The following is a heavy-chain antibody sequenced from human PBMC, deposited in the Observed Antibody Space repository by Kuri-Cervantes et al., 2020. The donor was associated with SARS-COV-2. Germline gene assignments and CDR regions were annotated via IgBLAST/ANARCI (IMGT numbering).Heavy chain of an antibody. CDR2: ISGSGGST. Sequence: GESLKISCAASGFTFSSYAMSWVRQAPGKGLEWVSAISGSGGSTYYADSVKGRFTISRDNSKNTLYLQMNSLRAEDTAAYYCAKGISWFGELNIGVPYYYGMDVWGQGTTVTVSS. V-gene: IGHV3-23*01. D-gene: IGHD3-10*01. CDR1: GFTFSSYA. J-gene: IGHJ6*02. CDR3: AKGISWFGELNIGVPYYYGMDV.